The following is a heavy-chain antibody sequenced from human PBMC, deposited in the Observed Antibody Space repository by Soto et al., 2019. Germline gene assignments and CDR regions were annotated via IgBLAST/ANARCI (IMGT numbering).Heavy chain of an antibody. V-gene: IGHV1-69*12. J-gene: IGHJ6*02. CDR3: ARGGLRFLESHGMDV. Sequence: QVQLVQSGAEVKKPGSSVKVSCKASGGTFRSYAISWVRQAPGQGLEWMGGIIVIFGTVNYAQKFQGRVTIXXDXSXNTAYMELSSLRSEDTAVYYCARGGLRFLESHGMDVWGQGTTVTVSS. CDR1: GGTFRSYA. D-gene: IGHD3-3*01. CDR2: IIVIFGTV.